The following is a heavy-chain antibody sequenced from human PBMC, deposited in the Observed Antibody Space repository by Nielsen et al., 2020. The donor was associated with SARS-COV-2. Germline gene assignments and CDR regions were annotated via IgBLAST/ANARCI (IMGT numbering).Heavy chain of an antibody. CDR1: GGSVSSGSYY. CDR2: IYYSGST. J-gene: IGHJ3*02. Sequence: SETLSLTCTVSGGSVSSGSYYWSWIRQPPGKGLEWIGYIYYSGSTNYNPSLKSRVTISVDTSKNQFSLKLSSVTAADTAVYYCARIPWDIDAFDIWGQGTMVTVSS. D-gene: IGHD5-12*01. CDR3: ARIPWDIDAFDI. V-gene: IGHV4-61*01.